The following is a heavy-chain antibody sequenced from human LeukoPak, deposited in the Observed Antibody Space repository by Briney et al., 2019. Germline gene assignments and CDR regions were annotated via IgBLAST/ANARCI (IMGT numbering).Heavy chain of an antibody. V-gene: IGHV3-23*01. CDR1: GFTFSSHA. CDR3: AKDFLAMSFDY. Sequence: GGSLSLSCAASGFTFSSHAMRWVRLARGKGLEWVSAISGSGGSTYYADSVTGRFTISRDNSKNTLYLQMNSLRAEDTAVYYCAKDFLAMSFDYWGQGTLVTVSS. CDR2: ISGSGGST. J-gene: IGHJ4*02.